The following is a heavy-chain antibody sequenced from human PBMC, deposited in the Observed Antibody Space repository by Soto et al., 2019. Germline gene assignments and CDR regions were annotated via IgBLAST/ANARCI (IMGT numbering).Heavy chain of an antibody. CDR2: IYYSGST. CDR1: GGSISSGGYY. V-gene: IGHV4-31*03. J-gene: IGHJ6*02. Sequence: SETLSLTCTVSGGSISSGGYYWSWIRQHPGKGLEWIGYIYYSGSTYYNPSLKSRVTISVDTSKNQFSLKLSSVTAADTAVYYCARASRGRYYYGMDVWGQGTTVTVSS. D-gene: IGHD5-12*01. CDR3: ARASRGRYYYGMDV.